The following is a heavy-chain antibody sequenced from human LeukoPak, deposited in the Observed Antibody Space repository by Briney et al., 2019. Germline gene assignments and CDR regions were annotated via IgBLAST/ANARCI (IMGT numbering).Heavy chain of an antibody. Sequence: PGGSLRLSCAASGFTFSSYGMSLVRQAPGNGLEWVSAISGSGGSTYYADSVKGRFTISRDNSKNTLYLQMNSLRAEDTAVYYCAKGMYSYGPRGFDYWGQGTLVTVSS. CDR2: ISGSGGST. CDR3: AKGMYSYGPRGFDY. CDR1: GFTFSSYG. D-gene: IGHD5-18*01. V-gene: IGHV3-23*01. J-gene: IGHJ4*02.